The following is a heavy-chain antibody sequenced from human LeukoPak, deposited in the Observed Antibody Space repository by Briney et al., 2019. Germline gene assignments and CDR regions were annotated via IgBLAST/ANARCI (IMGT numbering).Heavy chain of an antibody. CDR1: GGSFSAYY. J-gene: IGHJ6*03. Sequence: PSETLSLTCAVYGGSFSAYYWSWIHRPPGKGLEWIGEINHSGSTNYNPSLKSRVTISVDTSKNQFSLKLSSVTAADTAVYYCARSTMVRGQYYYYYYMDVWGKGTTVTISS. V-gene: IGHV4-34*01. CDR2: INHSGST. D-gene: IGHD3-10*01. CDR3: ARSTMVRGQYYYYYYMDV.